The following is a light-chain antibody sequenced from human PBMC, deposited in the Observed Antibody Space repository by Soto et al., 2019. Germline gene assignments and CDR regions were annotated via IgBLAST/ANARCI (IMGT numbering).Light chain of an antibody. Sequence: QSVLTQPRSVSGSPGQSVAISCAGTSSDVGRYNYVSWYQQYPGKAPKLIIYDVTKRPSGVPDRFSRSKSGNTASLTISGLQAEDEADYYCCSFAGLFGGGTKLTVL. J-gene: IGLJ2*01. V-gene: IGLV2-11*01. CDR1: SSDVGRYNY. CDR3: CSFAGL. CDR2: DVT.